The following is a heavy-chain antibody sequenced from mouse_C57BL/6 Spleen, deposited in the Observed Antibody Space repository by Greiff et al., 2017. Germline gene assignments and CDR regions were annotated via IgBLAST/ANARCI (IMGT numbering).Heavy chain of an antibody. CDR3: AIQGGLLGYFDV. D-gene: IGHD2-3*01. CDR2: INSDGGST. V-gene: IGHV5-2*01. Sequence: EVQGVESGGGLVQPGESLKLSCESNEYEFPSHDMSWVRKTPEKRLELVAAINSDGGSTYYPATMERRFIISRDNTKKTLYLQMSSLRSEDTALYYCAIQGGLLGYFDVWGTGTTVTVSS. J-gene: IGHJ1*03. CDR1: EYEFPSHD.